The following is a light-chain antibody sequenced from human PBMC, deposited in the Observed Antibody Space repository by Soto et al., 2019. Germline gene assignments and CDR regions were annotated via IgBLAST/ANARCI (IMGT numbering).Light chain of an antibody. V-gene: IGKV1-33*01. J-gene: IGKJ4*01. CDR1: QDISNY. Sequence: DIQMTQSPSSLSASVGDRVTITCQASQDISNYLNWYQQKPGKAPKLLIYDASNLETGVPSRFSGSGSGTDFTFTISSLQPEDIATYSCQHYDNLPLTFGGGTKVDI. CDR2: DAS. CDR3: QHYDNLPLT.